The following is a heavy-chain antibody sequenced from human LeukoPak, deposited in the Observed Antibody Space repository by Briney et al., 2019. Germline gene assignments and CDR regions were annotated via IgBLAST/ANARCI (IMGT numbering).Heavy chain of an antibody. J-gene: IGHJ4*02. D-gene: IGHD5-12*01. V-gene: IGHV3-30*04. CDR1: GFTFSSYA. CDR3: AKEYSGYDLGTGFDY. CDR2: ISYDGSNK. Sequence: GRSLRLSCAASGFTFSSYAMHWVRQAPGKGLEWVAVISYDGSNKYYADSVKGRFTIPRDNSKNTLYLQMNSLRAEDTAVYYCAKEYSGYDLGTGFDYWGQGTLVTVSS.